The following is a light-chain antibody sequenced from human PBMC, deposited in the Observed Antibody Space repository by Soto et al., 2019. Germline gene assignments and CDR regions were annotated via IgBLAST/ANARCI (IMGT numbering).Light chain of an antibody. J-gene: IGLJ1*01. V-gene: IGLV2-14*03. CDR3: SSYTSSNSYV. CDR1: SSDVGVYNY. CDR2: DVS. Sequence: QSALPQPASVSGSPGQSITISCTGTSSDVGVYNYVSWFQQHPGKAPKLMVYDVSNRPSGVSNRFSGSKSGNTASLTISGLQAEDEADYYCSSYTSSNSYVFGTGTKVTVL.